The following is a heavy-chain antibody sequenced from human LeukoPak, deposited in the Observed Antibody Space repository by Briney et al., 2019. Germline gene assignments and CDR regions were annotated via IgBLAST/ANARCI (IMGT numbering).Heavy chain of an antibody. CDR3: ARNGGGEYSSSWYDLYFDY. D-gene: IGHD6-13*01. V-gene: IGHV4-30-4*08. J-gene: IGHJ4*02. CDR1: GGSISSGGYY. Sequence: NPSETLSLTCTVSGGSISSGGYYWSWIRQHPGKGLEWIGYIYYSGSTYYNPSLKSRVTISVDTSKNQFSLKLSSVTAADTAVYYCARNGGGEYSSSWYDLYFDYWGQGTLVTVSS. CDR2: IYYSGST.